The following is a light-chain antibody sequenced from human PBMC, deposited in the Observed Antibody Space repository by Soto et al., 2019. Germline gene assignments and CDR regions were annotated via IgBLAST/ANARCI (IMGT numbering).Light chain of an antibody. V-gene: IGKV3-20*01. CDR2: DAF. Sequence: EIVLTQYPGTLSLSPGERATLPCRANESIANNYLAWYQQKPGQAPRLLIDDAFNRATGIPDRFSGSGSGTDFTLTISRLEPEDFGVYYCQQCSSSPLTFGGGTKVEIK. CDR3: QQCSSSPLT. CDR1: ESIANNY. J-gene: IGKJ4*01.